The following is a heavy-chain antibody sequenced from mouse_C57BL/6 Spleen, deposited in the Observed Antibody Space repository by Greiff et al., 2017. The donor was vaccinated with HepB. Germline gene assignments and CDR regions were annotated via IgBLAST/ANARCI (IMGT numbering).Heavy chain of an antibody. CDR1: GFNIKDYY. J-gene: IGHJ4*01. CDR2: IDPEDGDT. Sequence: EVQRVESGAELVRPGASVKLSCTASGFNIKDYYMHWVKQRPEQGLEWIGRIDPEDGDTEYAPKFQGKATMTADTSSNTAYLQLSSLTSEDTAVYYCTTYGYDGYYAMDYWGQGTSVTVSS. V-gene: IGHV14-1*01. CDR3: TTYGYDGYYAMDY. D-gene: IGHD2-2*01.